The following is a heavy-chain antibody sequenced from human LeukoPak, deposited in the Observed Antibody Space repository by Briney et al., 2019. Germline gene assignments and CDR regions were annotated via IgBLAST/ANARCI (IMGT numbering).Heavy chain of an antibody. Sequence: GGSLRLSCAASGLTFSDYSMNWVRQAPGKGLEWISYIGIDSGNTNYADSVKGRFTISRDNAKNSLYLQMNSLRAEDTAVYYCARDQGDFWSGYSYYYYMDVWGKGTTVTVSS. CDR2: IGIDSGNT. V-gene: IGHV3-48*04. CDR3: ARDQGDFWSGYSYYYYMDV. J-gene: IGHJ6*03. D-gene: IGHD3-3*01. CDR1: GLTFSDYS.